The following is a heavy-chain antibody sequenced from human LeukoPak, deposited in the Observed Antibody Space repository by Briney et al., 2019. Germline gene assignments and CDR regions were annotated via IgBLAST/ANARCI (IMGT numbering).Heavy chain of an antibody. CDR2: ISSRSSTI. D-gene: IGHD3-22*01. CDR3: AREDYCDSSGYSY. Sequence: QPGRSLRLSCAASGFTFSGYTMNWVRQAPGKGLEWVSYISSRSSTIYYADSVKGRFTISRDNAKNSLYLQMNSLRDEDTAVYYCAREDYCDSSGYSYWGQGTLVTVSS. J-gene: IGHJ4*02. V-gene: IGHV3-48*02. CDR1: GFTFSGYT.